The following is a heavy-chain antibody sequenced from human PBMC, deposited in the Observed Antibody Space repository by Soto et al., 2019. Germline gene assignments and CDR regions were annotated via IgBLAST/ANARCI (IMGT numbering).Heavy chain of an antibody. D-gene: IGHD1-26*01. J-gene: IGHJ4*02. CDR2: ISKVSETI. Sequence: QTWGTLRFYCAASVFTFSGYSVNWVRQAPGKGLEWFSDISKVSETINYAESVRGRFTVSRDNARNSQYLQMNSLRDEDRAVYYFVWEDLSVVRLFNYWGQGTQVTVS. CDR3: VWEDLSVVRLFNY. CDR1: VFTFSGYS. V-gene: IGHV3-48*02.